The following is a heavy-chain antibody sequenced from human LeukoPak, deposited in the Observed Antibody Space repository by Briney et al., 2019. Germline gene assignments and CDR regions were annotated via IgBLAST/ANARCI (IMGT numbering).Heavy chain of an antibody. J-gene: IGHJ4*02. Sequence: PSETLSLTCTVSGGSISSYYWSWLRQPPGKGLEWIGFLYYTGTTRYNSSLDSRVTISVDTSTNQFSLNLDSVTAADTAVYYCARLGSYFDYWGQGTLVTVSS. D-gene: IGHD3-10*01. CDR2: LYYTGTT. V-gene: IGHV4-59*08. CDR3: ARLGSYFDY. CDR1: GGSISSYY.